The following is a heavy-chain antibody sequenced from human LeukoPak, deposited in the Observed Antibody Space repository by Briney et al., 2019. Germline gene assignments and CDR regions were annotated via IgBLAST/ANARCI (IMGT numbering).Heavy chain of an antibody. CDR3: ASAYCGGDCYYAFDI. J-gene: IGHJ3*02. V-gene: IGHV3-53*01. CDR2: IYSGGST. CDR1: GFTVSSNY. Sequence: GGSLRLSCAASGFTVSSNYMSWVRQAPGKGLEWVSLIYSGGSTYYADSVKGRFTISRDNSKNTLYLQMNSLRAEDTAVYYCASAYCGGDCYYAFDIWGQGTMVTVSS. D-gene: IGHD2-21*02.